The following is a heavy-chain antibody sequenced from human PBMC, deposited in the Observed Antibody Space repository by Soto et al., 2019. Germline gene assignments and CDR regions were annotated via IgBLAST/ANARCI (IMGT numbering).Heavy chain of an antibody. J-gene: IGHJ4*02. CDR1: GDSVSGGGYY. CDR2: ISFTGDT. V-gene: IGHV4-61*08. D-gene: IGHD3-22*01. Sequence: SETLSLTCTVSGDSVSGGGYYWTWIRQPPGKGLEWIGYISFTGDTTYNPSLRSRVTIAMHTSKNQFSLKLTSATAADTALYYCSRGGHYYHSTIWGPGTLVTVSS. CDR3: SRGGHYYHSTI.